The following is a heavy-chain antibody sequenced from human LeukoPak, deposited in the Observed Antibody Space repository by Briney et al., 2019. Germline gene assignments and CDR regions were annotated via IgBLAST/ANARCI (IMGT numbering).Heavy chain of an antibody. CDR1: GFTFTSYS. CDR2: ISGGGGST. J-gene: IGHJ4*02. D-gene: IGHD1-26*01. CDR3: AKGGKWDVTPFDY. V-gene: IGHV3-23*01. Sequence: GGSPRLSCAASGFTFTSYSMNWVRQAPGKGLEWVSTISGGGGSTYYADSVKGRFTISRDNSKNTLYLQVNSLRAEDTAVYYCAKGGKWDVTPFDYWGQGTLVTVSS.